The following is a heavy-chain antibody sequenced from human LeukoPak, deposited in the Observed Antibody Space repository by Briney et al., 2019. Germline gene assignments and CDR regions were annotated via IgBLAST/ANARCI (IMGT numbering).Heavy chain of an antibody. D-gene: IGHD3-22*01. Sequence: GGSLRLSCAASGFTFTNYAMTWVRQAPGKGLEWVSSISASGVMTYYADSVKGRFTISRDNSKNTVYLQMHSLRAEDTAIYYCAKHSHDGSAPYYEVQLDYWGQGTLVTVSS. CDR1: GFTFTNYA. CDR2: ISASGVMT. V-gene: IGHV3-23*01. CDR3: AKHSHDGSAPYYEVQLDY. J-gene: IGHJ4*02.